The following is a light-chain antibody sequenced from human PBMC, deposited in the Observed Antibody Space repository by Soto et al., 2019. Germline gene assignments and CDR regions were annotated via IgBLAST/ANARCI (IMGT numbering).Light chain of an antibody. V-gene: IGKV3-15*01. CDR2: GAS. Sequence: EIVMTQSPATLSVSPGERATLSCRASQSVSSSLAWYQQKPGQAPRLLIYGASTRATGIPARFSGSGSGTEFTLTISSLQSEDFAVYYCQQYISWPLTFGGGTKVEIK. CDR3: QQYISWPLT. J-gene: IGKJ4*01. CDR1: QSVSSS.